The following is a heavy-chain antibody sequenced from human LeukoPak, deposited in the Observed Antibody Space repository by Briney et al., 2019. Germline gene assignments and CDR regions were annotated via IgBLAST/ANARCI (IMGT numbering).Heavy chain of an antibody. V-gene: IGHV1-18*04. Sequence: GASVKVSCKASGYTYTSYTISWVRQAPGQGLEWMGWINTYNGNTNYAQKVQGRVTMTTDTSTSTAYTELKSLISDDSAVYYCARPVGSLGYCSSSSCYFGGMDVWGKGTTVTVSS. CDR2: INTYNGNT. CDR3: ARPVGSLGYCSSSSCYFGGMDV. D-gene: IGHD2-2*01. J-gene: IGHJ6*04. CDR1: GYTYTSYT.